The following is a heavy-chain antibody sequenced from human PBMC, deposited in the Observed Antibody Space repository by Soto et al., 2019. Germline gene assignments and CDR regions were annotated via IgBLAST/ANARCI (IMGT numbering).Heavy chain of an antibody. V-gene: IGHV3-23*01. CDR2: ISGSGGST. D-gene: IGHD1-7*01. CDR3: AKETPLTNNWNYRPFTL. Sequence: HPGGSLRLSCAASGFTFSSYAMSWVRQAPGKGLEWVSAISGSGGSTYYADSVKGRFTISRDNSKNTLYLQMNSLRAEDTAVYYCAKETPLTNNWNYRPFTLWGQGTLVTVSS. CDR1: GFTFSSYA. J-gene: IGHJ4*02.